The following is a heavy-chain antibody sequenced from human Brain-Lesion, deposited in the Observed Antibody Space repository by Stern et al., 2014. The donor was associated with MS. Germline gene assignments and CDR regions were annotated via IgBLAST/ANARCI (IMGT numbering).Heavy chain of an antibody. V-gene: IGHV3-9*01. Sequence: VQLEESGGDLVQPGRSLRLSCAAFGFTFDDYAMHWVRQAPGKGLEWVPGISWNSGTIGYADSVKGRFTTSRDNAYSSLYLQMNSLRPEDTALYYCARDITGSSAYFAYWGQGTLVTVSS. CDR3: ARDITGSSAYFAY. CDR1: GFTFDDYA. J-gene: IGHJ4*02. D-gene: IGHD1-14*01. CDR2: ISWNSGTI.